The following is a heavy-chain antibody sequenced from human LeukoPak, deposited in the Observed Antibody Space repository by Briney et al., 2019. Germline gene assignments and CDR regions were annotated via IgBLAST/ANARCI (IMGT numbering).Heavy chain of an antibody. CDR2: IYDNEST. CDR1: GGSISNHF. D-gene: IGHD3-16*01. Sequence: SETLSLTCTVSGGSISNHFWSWIRQPAGKGLEWIGRIYDNESTNYNPSLRSRVTMSVDTSNNQFSLKLCSVTAADTAVYYCASMTIGGNWFDPWGQGTLVTVSS. V-gene: IGHV4-4*07. J-gene: IGHJ5*02. CDR3: ASMTIGGNWFDP.